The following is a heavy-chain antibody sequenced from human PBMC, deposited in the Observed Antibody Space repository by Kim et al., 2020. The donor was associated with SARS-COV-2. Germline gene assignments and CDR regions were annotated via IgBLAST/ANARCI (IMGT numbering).Heavy chain of an antibody. CDR3: MGALLWFGEMVDY. CDR2: ISSSSSYI. Sequence: GGSLRLSCAASGFTFSSYSMNWVRQAPGKGLEWVSSISSSSSYIYYADSVKGRFTISRDNAKNSLYLQMNSLRAEDTAVYYCMGALLWFGEMVDYWGQGTLVTVSS. CDR1: GFTFSSYS. J-gene: IGHJ4*02. V-gene: IGHV3-21*01. D-gene: IGHD3-10*01.